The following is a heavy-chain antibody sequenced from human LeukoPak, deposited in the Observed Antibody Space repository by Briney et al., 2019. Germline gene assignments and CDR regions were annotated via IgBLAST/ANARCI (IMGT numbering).Heavy chain of an antibody. CDR1: GGSVSSTTYY. J-gene: IGHJ4*02. V-gene: IGHV4-39*01. D-gene: IGHD3-10*01. Sequence: SETLSLTCTVSGGSVSSTTYYWSWIRQPPGKGLEWIASINYSGSTYYNPSLKSRVTISVDTSENQFSLKLSSVTAADTAVYYCARYVVYGSGKYYFDYWGQGTLVTVSS. CDR2: INYSGST. CDR3: ARYVVYGSGKYYFDY.